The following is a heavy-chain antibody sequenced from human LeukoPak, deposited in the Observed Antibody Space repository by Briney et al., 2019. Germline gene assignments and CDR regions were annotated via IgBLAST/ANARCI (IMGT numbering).Heavy chain of an antibody. Sequence: SETLSLTCTVSGGSINSYYWSWIRQPAGKGLEWIGRIYTTGSTNYNPSLKSRVTMSVDTSKNEFSLKLRSVTAADTAVYYCARGFDDPEVYVTSYYYYMDVWGKGTTVTVSS. CDR2: IYTTGST. CDR3: ARGFDDPEVYVTSYYYYMDV. V-gene: IGHV4-4*07. D-gene: IGHD3-9*01. CDR1: GGSINSYY. J-gene: IGHJ6*03.